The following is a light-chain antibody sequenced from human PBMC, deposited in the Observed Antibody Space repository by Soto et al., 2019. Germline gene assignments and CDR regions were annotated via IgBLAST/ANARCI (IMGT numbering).Light chain of an antibody. J-gene: IGKJ5*01. V-gene: IGKV3-11*01. CDR1: QRVGYY. Sequence: EIVLTPPPATLSLSPVERAALLCRASQRVGYYVAWYQQKPGQAPRLLIYDVVKRTTGLPARFSGSGTETDFTLSISSLEPEDFAVYYCQQRSNWPITFGQGTRLEIK. CDR2: DVV. CDR3: QQRSNWPIT.